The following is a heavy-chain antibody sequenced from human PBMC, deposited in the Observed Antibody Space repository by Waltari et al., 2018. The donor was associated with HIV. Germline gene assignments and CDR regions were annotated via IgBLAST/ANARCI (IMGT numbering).Heavy chain of an antibody. CDR1: GYTFTNYA. V-gene: IGHV7-4-1*02. D-gene: IGHD3-22*01. Sequence: QVQLVQSGSELKKPGASLKVSCKASGYTFTNYAMNWVRQAPGQGLEWMGWINPNTGNPTYAHGFTGLVVFSLDTSVSTAYLQISSLKAEDTAVYYCAREGDSSGYYFPYYFDYWGQGTLVTVSS. CDR2: INPNTGNP. CDR3: AREGDSSGYYFPYYFDY. J-gene: IGHJ4*02.